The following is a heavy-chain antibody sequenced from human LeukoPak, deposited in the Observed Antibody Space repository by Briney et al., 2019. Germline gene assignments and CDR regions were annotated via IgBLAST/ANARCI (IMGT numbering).Heavy chain of an antibody. V-gene: IGHV3-13*01. CDR1: GFTFTFYA. Sequence: GGSLRLSCAASGFTFTFYAIHWVRQATGGGPEWVSTIKSDGDTYYSGSVKGRFTISRGDAENSFYLQMSSLGAGDTAMYFCATSRGWPLEFWGQGTLVIVSS. CDR2: IKSDGDT. D-gene: IGHD6-19*01. J-gene: IGHJ4*02. CDR3: ATSRGWPLEF.